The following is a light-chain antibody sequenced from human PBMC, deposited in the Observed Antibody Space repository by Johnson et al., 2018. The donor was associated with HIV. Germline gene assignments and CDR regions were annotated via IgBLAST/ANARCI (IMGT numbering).Light chain of an antibody. CDR3: GTWDSSLSVYV. V-gene: IGLV1-51*02. Sequence: QSVLTQPPSVSAAPGQKVTISCSGSSSNIGNNYVSCYQQLPGTAPKLLIYENNKRPSGIPDRFSGSKSGTSATLGITGLQTGDEADYYCGTWDSSLSVYVFGTGTKVTVL. CDR2: ENN. CDR1: SSNIGNNY. J-gene: IGLJ1*01.